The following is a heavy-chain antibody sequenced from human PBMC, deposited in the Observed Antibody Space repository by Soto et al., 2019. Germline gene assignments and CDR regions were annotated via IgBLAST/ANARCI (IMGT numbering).Heavy chain of an antibody. V-gene: IGHV4-59*01. CDR2: IHYSGST. D-gene: IGHD2-2*01. CDR3: ARARYQLLHPYYYGMDV. J-gene: IGHJ6*02. Sequence: SETLSLTCAVSGGSISSYDWSWIRQSPGKGLEWIGYIHYSGSTKSNPSLKSRVTISVDTSRNQVSLKLSSVTAADSAVYFCARARYQLLHPYYYGMDVWGQGTTVTVSS. CDR1: GGSISSYD.